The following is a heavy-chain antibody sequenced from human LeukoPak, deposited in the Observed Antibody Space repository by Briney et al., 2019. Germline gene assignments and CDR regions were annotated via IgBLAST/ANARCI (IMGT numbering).Heavy chain of an antibody. CDR3: ARGKDINYSYYYYYYYMDV. D-gene: IGHD4-11*01. Sequence: SETLSLTCTVSGGSISSYYWSWIRQPPGKGLEWIGYIYYSGSTNYNPSLKSRVTISVDASKNQFSLKLSSVTAADTAVYYCARGKDINYSYYYYYYYMDVWGKGTTVTVSS. V-gene: IGHV4-59*01. CDR2: IYYSGST. J-gene: IGHJ6*03. CDR1: GGSISSYY.